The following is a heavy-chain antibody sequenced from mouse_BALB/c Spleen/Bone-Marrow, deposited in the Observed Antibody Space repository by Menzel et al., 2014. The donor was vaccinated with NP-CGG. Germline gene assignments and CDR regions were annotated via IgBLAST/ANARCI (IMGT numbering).Heavy chain of an antibody. CDR3: ARDYYGSSYFDY. CDR1: GFSLTSYG. D-gene: IGHD1-1*01. Sequence: VQRVESGPGLVAPSQSLSITCTVSGFSLTSYGLHWVRQPPGKGMEWLGVIWAGGSTNYNSALMSRLSISKDNSKSQVFLKMNSLQADDTAMYYCARDYYGSSYFDYWGQGTTLTVSS. CDR2: IWAGGST. J-gene: IGHJ2*01. V-gene: IGHV2-9*02.